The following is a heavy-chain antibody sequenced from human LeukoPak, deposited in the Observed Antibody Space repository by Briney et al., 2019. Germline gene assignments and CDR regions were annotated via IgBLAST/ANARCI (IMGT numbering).Heavy chain of an antibody. D-gene: IGHD5-12*01. CDR2: SYYSGST. CDR3: ARDIVAKANAFDV. J-gene: IGHJ3*01. CDR1: GASISSSSYY. Sequence: SETLSLTCSVSGASISSSSYYWGWIRQPPGKGLEWIGSSYYSGSTYYNPSLKSRVTISLDRSTNQFSLRLKSVTASDTAVYYCARDIVAKANAFDVWGQGTMVTVSS. V-gene: IGHV4-39*07.